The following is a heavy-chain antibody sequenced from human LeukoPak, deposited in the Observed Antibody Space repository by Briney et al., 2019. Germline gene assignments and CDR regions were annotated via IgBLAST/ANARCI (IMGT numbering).Heavy chain of an antibody. CDR2: INHSGST. Sequence: SETLSLNCAVYGGSFSGYYWSWIRQPPGKGLEWIGEINHSGSTNYNPSLKSRVTISVDTSKNQFSLKLSSVTAADTAVYYCARFSERQTDYYYYYGMDLWGQGTTVTVSS. CDR3: ARFSERQTDYYYYYGMDL. CDR1: GGSFSGYY. D-gene: IGHD6-25*01. J-gene: IGHJ6*02. V-gene: IGHV4-34*01.